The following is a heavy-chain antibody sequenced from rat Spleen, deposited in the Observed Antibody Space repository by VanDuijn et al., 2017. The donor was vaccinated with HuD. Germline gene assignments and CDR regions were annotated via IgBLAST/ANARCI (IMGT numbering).Heavy chain of an antibody. CDR2: ISPSGGAT. CDR1: GFTFHNFD. Sequence: EVQLVESGGDLVQPGRSLKLSCAASGFTFHNFDMAWVRQAPTKGLEWVASISPSGGATYYRDSVKGRFTISRDNAKSTLYLQMDSLRSEDTATYYCARHNSGYGVMDAWGQGASVTVSS. J-gene: IGHJ4*01. V-gene: IGHV5-25*01. D-gene: IGHD4-3*01. CDR3: ARHNSGYGVMDA.